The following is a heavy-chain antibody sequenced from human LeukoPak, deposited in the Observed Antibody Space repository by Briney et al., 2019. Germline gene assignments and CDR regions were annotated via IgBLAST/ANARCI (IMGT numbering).Heavy chain of an antibody. CDR1: GDTFSSYA. J-gene: IGHJ3*02. D-gene: IGHD2-2*02. V-gene: IGHV1-69*13. Sequence: ASVKVSCKASGDTFSSYAISWVRQAPGQGLEWMGGIIPIFGTANYAQRFQGRVTITADESTSTAYMELSSLRSEDTAVYYCARENQYCSSTSCYNWAYAFDIWGQGTMVTVSS. CDR2: IIPIFGTA. CDR3: ARENQYCSSTSCYNWAYAFDI.